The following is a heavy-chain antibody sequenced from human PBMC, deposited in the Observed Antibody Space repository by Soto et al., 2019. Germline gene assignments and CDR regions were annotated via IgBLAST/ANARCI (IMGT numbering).Heavy chain of an antibody. CDR2: INPSGGST. J-gene: IGHJ5*02. Sequence: GASVKVSCKASGYSLTSYYLHWVRQAPGQGLEWMGIINPSGGSTSYAQRFQGRVTMTSDTSTSTAYMELSSLRSEDTAVYYCARGFTIFGVVVWFDPWGQGTLVTVSS. D-gene: IGHD3-3*01. CDR1: GYSLTSYY. V-gene: IGHV1-46*01. CDR3: ARGFTIFGVVVWFDP.